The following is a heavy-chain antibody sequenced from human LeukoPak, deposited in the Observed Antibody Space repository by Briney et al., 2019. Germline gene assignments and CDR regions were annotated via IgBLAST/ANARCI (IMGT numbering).Heavy chain of an antibody. Sequence: SETLSLTCAVYGGSFSGYYWSWIRQPPGKGLEWIGEINHSGSTNYNPSLKSRVTISVDTSKNQFSLKLSSVTAADTAVYYCAREHYGDYRIDYWGQGTLVTVSS. J-gene: IGHJ4*02. CDR3: AREHYGDYRIDY. CDR2: INHSGST. CDR1: GGSFSGYY. V-gene: IGHV4-34*01. D-gene: IGHD4-17*01.